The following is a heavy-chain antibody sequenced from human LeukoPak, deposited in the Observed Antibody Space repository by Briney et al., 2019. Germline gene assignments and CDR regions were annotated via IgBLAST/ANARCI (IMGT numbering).Heavy chain of an antibody. D-gene: IGHD2/OR15-2a*01. CDR2: ISGSGDST. CDR1: GFTFPSYA. CDR3: ARDFPGLLRPNDAFDI. V-gene: IGHV3-23*01. Sequence: GGSLRLSCAASGFTFPSYAMSWVCQAPGRGLEWVSVISGSGDSTYYADSVKGRFTISRDNSKNTLYLQMNSLRAEDTAVYYCARDFPGLLRPNDAFDIWGQGTMVTVSS. J-gene: IGHJ3*02.